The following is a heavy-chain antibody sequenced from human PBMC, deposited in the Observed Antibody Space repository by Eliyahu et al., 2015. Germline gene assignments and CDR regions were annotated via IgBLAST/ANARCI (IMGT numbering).Heavy chain of an antibody. CDR2: IIPIFGTA. CDR3: GSMLTAAGTGFDY. V-gene: IGHV1-69*06. J-gene: IGHJ4*02. Sequence: LEWMGGIIPIFGTANYAQKFQGRVTITADKSTSTAYMELSSLRSEDTAVYYCGSMLTAAGTGFDYWGQGTLVTVSS. D-gene: IGHD6-13*01.